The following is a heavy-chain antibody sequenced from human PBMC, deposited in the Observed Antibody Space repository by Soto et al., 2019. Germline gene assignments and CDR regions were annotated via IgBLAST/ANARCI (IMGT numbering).Heavy chain of an antibody. V-gene: IGHV3-48*03. J-gene: IGHJ4*02. CDR2: ISSGGSTI. Sequence: EVQLVESGGGLVQPGGSLRLSCAASGFTFSKYEMNWVRQAPGKGLEWVSYISSGGSTIYYADSVKGRYTISRDNAKNSLSLQMNSLRAEDTAVYYCARDLPSSDWYEAFDYWGQGTLVTVSS. CDR1: GFTFSKYE. D-gene: IGHD6-19*01. CDR3: ARDLPSSDWYEAFDY.